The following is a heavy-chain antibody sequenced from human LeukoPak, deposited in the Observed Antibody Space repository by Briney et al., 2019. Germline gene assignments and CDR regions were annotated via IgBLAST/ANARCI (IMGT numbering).Heavy chain of an antibody. D-gene: IGHD3-3*01. V-gene: IGHV4-59*01. CDR1: GGSISSYY. CDR2: IYYSGST. J-gene: IGHJ4*02. Sequence: SETLSLTCTVSGGSISSYYWSWIRQPPGKGLEWIGYIYYSGSTNYNPSLKSRVTISVDTSKNQFSLKLSSVTAADTAVYYCARHYVFVSGGSSFDYWGQGTLVTVSS. CDR3: ARHYVFVSGGSSFDY.